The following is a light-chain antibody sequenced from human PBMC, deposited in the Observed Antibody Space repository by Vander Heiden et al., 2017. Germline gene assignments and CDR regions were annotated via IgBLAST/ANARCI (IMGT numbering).Light chain of an antibody. J-gene: IGLJ1*01. CDR2: DDY. CDR3: QVLDSSSDHFV. Sequence: SHVTTQPPSVSVAPGETAGIAGGGNDMGSKGSHWYQQKPGQAPVLVVYDDYDRPSGVPDRLSGSHSGDTATLTISRAEAGDEADYYCQVLDSSSDHFVVGPGTKVTVL. CDR1: DMGSKG. V-gene: IGLV3-21*02.